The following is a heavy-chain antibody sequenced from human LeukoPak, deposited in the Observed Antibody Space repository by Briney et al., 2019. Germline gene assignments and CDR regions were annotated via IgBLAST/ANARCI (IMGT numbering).Heavy chain of an antibody. D-gene: IGHD3-22*01. J-gene: IGHJ5*02. CDR1: GYTCTSYA. V-gene: IGHV1-3*01. CDR3: ARHRPGYYSRHNWFDP. Sequence: ASVKVSCKASGYTCTSYAMHWVRQAPGQRLEWMGWINAGNGNTKYSQKFQGRVTITRDTSASTAYMELSSLRSEDTAVYSCARHRPGYYSRHNWFDPWGQGTLVTVSS. CDR2: INAGNGNT.